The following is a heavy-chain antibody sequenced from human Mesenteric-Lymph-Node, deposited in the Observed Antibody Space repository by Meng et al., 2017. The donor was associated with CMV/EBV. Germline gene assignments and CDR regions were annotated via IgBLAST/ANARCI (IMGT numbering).Heavy chain of an antibody. CDR2: INPNSGVS. D-gene: IGHD2/OR15-2a*01. Sequence: QVQLVQSRAEVGKPGASVMVSCKAFGYTSTDFYIHWVRQAPGQGLEWMGRINPNSGVSNSAQNFQGRVTMTRDTSISTAYMELGRLTSDDTAVYYCARDNVNPEGFDPWGQGTLVTVSS. CDR1: GYTSTDFY. J-gene: IGHJ5*02. CDR3: ARDNVNPEGFDP. V-gene: IGHV1-2*06.